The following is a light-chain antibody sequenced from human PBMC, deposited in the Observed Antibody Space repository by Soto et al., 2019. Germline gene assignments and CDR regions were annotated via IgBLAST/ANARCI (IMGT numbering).Light chain of an antibody. CDR3: QEYFTSPLT. Sequence: EVVLTQSPGTLSLSPGESATLSCRASQSVSSNYLAWYQQKPGQAPRLLIYGVSTRATGISDRFSGSGSGTGFSLPIKRLEPEDFALYCCQEYFTSPLTFGGGTKADI. J-gene: IGKJ4*02. CDR2: GVS. CDR1: QSVSSNY. V-gene: IGKV3-20*01.